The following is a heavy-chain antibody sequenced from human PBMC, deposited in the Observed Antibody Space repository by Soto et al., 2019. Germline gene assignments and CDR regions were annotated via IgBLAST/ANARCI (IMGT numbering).Heavy chain of an antibody. Sequence: SETLSLTCTVSGGSISSYYWSWIRQPAGKGLEWIGRIYTSGSTNYNPSLKSRVTMSVDTSKNQLSLKLSSVTAADTAVYYCARLIAAAAGSYYYYYGMDVWGQGTTVTVSS. CDR2: IYTSGST. V-gene: IGHV4-4*07. CDR3: ARLIAAAAGSYYYYYGMDV. D-gene: IGHD6-13*01. CDR1: GGSISSYY. J-gene: IGHJ6*02.